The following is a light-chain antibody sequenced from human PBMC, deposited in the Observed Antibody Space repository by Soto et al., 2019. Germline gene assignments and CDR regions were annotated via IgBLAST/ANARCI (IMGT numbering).Light chain of an antibody. CDR2: EVS. CDR1: SSDGGGYNY. V-gene: IGLV2-14*01. Sequence: QSVLTQPASVSGSPGQSITISCTGTSSDGGGYNYVSWYQQHPGKAPKLMIYEVSNRPSGVSNRSSGSKSGNTASLTISGLQAEDEADYYCSSYTSSSTLVIFGTGTKVTVL. J-gene: IGLJ1*01. CDR3: SSYTSSSTLVI.